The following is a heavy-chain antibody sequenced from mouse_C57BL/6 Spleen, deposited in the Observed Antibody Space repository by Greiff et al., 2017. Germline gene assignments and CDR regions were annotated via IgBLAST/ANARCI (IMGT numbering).Heavy chain of an antibody. CDR1: GYTFTSYW. V-gene: IGHV1-69*01. CDR3: ARSRLTGTFAY. J-gene: IGHJ3*01. CDR2: IDPSDSYT. D-gene: IGHD4-1*01. Sequence: VQLQQPGAELVMPGASVKLSCKASGYTFTSYWMHWVKQRPGQGLEWIGEIDPSDSYTNYTQKFKGKSTLTVDKSSSTAYMQLSSLTSGDSAVYYCARSRLTGTFAYWGQGTLVTVSA.